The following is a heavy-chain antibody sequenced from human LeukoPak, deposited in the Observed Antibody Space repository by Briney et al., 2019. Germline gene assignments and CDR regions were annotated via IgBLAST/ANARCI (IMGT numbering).Heavy chain of an antibody. J-gene: IGHJ4*02. V-gene: IGHV4-38-2*02. CDR3: ARVGYDSSGYYPEVFDY. CDR1: GYSISSGYY. CDR2: IYQSGIT. Sequence: SETLSLTCTVSGYSISSGYYWGWIRQPPGKGLEWIGSIYQSGITYYNPSLKSRVTISVDTSKNQFSLKLTSVTAADTAVYYCARVGYDSSGYYPEVFDYWGQGTLVTVSS. D-gene: IGHD3-22*01.